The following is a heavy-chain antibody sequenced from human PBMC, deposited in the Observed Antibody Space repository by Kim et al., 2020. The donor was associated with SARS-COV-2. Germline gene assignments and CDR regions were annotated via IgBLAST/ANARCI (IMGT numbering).Heavy chain of an antibody. V-gene: IGHV3-11*06. J-gene: IGHJ3*02. D-gene: IGHD5-12*01. CDR2: ISSSSYT. CDR1: GFTFSDYY. Sequence: GGSLRLSCAASGFTFSDYYMSWIRQAPGKGLEWVSYISSSSYTNYADSVKGRFTISRDNAKNSLYLQMNSLRAEDTAVYYCARVHRYHFDLTLTDAFDIWGQGTMVTVSS. CDR3: ARVHRYHFDLTLTDAFDI.